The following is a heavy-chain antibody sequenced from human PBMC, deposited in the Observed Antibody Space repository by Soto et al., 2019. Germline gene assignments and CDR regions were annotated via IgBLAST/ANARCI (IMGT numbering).Heavy chain of an antibody. CDR1: GHYIRSSHF. CDR2: IYYGATP. CDR3: ARFVVPATRHPDFDY. Sequence: SETQSHTCIVSGHYIRSSHFWGWLRQPPGKGLEWIGSIYYGATPYYNPSLKSRITISIDTSKNQFSLRLNSVTAADSGVYFCARFVVPATRHPDFDYWGPGTLVTVSS. V-gene: IGHV4-38-2*02. D-gene: IGHD2-15*01. J-gene: IGHJ4*02.